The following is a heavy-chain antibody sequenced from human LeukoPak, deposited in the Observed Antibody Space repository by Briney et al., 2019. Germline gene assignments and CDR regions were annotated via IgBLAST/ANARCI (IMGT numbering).Heavy chain of an antibody. Sequence: ASVKVSCKASGGTFSSYAISWVRQAPGQGLEWMGGIIPIFGTANYAQKFQGRVTITTDESTSTAYMELSSLRSEDTAVYYCARAVASYDISPPYFDPWGQGTLVTVSS. J-gene: IGHJ5*02. CDR1: GGTFSSYA. D-gene: IGHD3-9*01. CDR2: IIPIFGTA. CDR3: ARAVASYDISPPYFDP. V-gene: IGHV1-69*05.